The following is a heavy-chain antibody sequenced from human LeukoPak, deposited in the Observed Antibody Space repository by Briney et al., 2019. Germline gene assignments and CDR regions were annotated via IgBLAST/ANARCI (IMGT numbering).Heavy chain of an antibody. CDR2: ISSSSTYI. J-gene: IGHJ6*02. Sequence: GGSLRLSCAASGFTFNSYGMNWVRQAPGKGLEWVSSISSSSTYIYYADSMKGRFTISRDNAKNSLYLQMNSLRVEDTAVYYCARDQYYDSSGYSNYYYGMDVWGQGTTVTVSS. CDR1: GFTFNSYG. CDR3: ARDQYYDSSGYSNYYYGMDV. V-gene: IGHV3-21*01. D-gene: IGHD3-22*01.